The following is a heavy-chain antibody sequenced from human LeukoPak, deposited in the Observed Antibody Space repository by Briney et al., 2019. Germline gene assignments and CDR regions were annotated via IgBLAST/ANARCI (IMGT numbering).Heavy chain of an antibody. CDR2: ISGIGGST. CDR3: ANLNGFNCSSTSCYRTGGSTDDY. D-gene: IGHD2-2*02. Sequence: GGSLRLSCAASGFTCSSYAKSWVRQAPGKGLEWVSAISGIGGSTYYADSVKGRFTISRDNSKNTLYLQMNSLRAEDTAVYYCANLNGFNCSSTSCYRTGGSTDDYWGQGTLVTVSS. J-gene: IGHJ4*02. V-gene: IGHV3-23*01. CDR1: GFTCSSYA.